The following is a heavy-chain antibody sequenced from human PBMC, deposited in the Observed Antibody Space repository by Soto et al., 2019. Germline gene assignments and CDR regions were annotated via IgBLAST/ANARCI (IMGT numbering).Heavy chain of an antibody. Sequence: PSETLSLTCTVSGGSISSGGYYWSWIRQHPGKGLEWIGYIYYSGSTYYNPSLKSRVTISVDTSKNQFSLKLSSVTAADTAVYYCARFRLEYNYGDPNYYYYGMDVWGQGTTVTVS. D-gene: IGHD4-17*01. CDR2: IYYSGST. CDR1: GGSISSGGYY. J-gene: IGHJ6*02. V-gene: IGHV4-31*03. CDR3: ARFRLEYNYGDPNYYYYGMDV.